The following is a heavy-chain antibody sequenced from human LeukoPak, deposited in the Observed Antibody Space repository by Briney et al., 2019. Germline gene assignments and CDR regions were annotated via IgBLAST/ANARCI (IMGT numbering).Heavy chain of an antibody. CDR2: ISAYNGNT. J-gene: IGHJ3*02. V-gene: IGHV1-18*01. CDR3: ARAAAAGFVEAFDI. Sequence: GASVKVSCKASGYTFTSYGISWVRQAPGQGLEWMGWISAYNGNTNYAQKLQGRVTMTRDMSTSTVYMELSSLRSEDTAVYYCARAAAAGFVEAFDIWGQGTMVTVSS. D-gene: IGHD6-13*01. CDR1: GYTFTSYG.